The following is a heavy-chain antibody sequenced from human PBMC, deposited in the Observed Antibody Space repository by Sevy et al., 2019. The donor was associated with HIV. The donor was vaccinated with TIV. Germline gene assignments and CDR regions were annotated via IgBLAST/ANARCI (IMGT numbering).Heavy chain of an antibody. D-gene: IGHD5-18*01. J-gene: IGHJ4*02. CDR3: ARVRYTYGFPIFFDY. Sequence: SETLSLTCSVSGGSISSYYWSWIRQPPGKGLEWIDYSGSTSYNSSLKSRVTISVDRSKNQFSLKLRSVTAADTAIYYCARVRYTYGFPIFFDYWGPGILVTVSS. V-gene: IGHV4-59*01. CDR1: GGSISSYY. CDR2: YSGST.